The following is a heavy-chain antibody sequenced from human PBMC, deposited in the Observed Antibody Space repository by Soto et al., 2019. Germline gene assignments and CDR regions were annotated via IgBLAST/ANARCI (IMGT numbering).Heavy chain of an antibody. CDR3: TTGLGQQLVVCDY. CDR2: IKSKADGETT. CDR1: GFTFNNAW. V-gene: IGHV3-15*01. J-gene: IGHJ4*02. D-gene: IGHD6-13*01. Sequence: EVQLAESGGGLVKPGGSLRLSCAASGFTFNNAWRSWVRQAPGKGLEWVGRIKSKADGETTDYAAPVKGRFTISRDDSKNVLYLQMDSLKTEDTALYYCTTGLGQQLVVCDYWGQGTLITVSS.